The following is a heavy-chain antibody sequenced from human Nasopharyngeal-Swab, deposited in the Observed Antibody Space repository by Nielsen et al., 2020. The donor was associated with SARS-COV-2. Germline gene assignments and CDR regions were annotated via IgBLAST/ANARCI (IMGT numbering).Heavy chain of an antibody. Sequence: GGSLRLSCAASGFTFSSYSMSWLRQAPGKGLEWVSTITGNGDTTYYADSVKGRFTISRDNSENTVYLQMNSLRAEDTALYHCARPLSRDSPWTTEASWFDPWGQGTLVTVSS. CDR1: GFTFSSYS. J-gene: IGHJ5*02. CDR3: ARPLSRDSPWTTEASWFDP. CDR2: ITGNGDTT. D-gene: IGHD1-1*01. V-gene: IGHV3-23*01.